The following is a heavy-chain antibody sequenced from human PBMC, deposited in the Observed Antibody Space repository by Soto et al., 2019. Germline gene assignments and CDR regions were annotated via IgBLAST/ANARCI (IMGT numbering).Heavy chain of an antibody. CDR3: ARGGNSSSSRYYFDY. CDR2: IYSGGST. J-gene: IGHJ4*02. V-gene: IGHV3-53*04. CDR1: GFTVSSNY. D-gene: IGHD6-6*01. Sequence: GGSLRLSCAASGFTVSSNYMSWVRQAQGKGLEWVSVIYSGGSTYNVDSVKGRFTISRHNSKNMLYLQMNSLRAEDTAVYYCARGGNSSSSRYYFDYWGQGTLVTVSS.